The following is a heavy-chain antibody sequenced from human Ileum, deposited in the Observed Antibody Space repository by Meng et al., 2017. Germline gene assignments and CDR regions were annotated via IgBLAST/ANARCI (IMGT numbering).Heavy chain of an antibody. V-gene: IGHV1-18*01. J-gene: IGHJ4*02. D-gene: IGHD5-12*01. Sequence: QVQLVQSGGEVKKPGASVTVSCKASGYTFTDYGISWVRQAPGQRLQWLGWVSGYSGQSHYAQRVQDRVAMTTDTSTNTAYMELRSLRSDDTAVYYCAKDSVATATQFDSWGQGTLVTVSS. CDR1: GYTFTDYG. CDR3: AKDSVATATQFDS. CDR2: VSGYSGQS.